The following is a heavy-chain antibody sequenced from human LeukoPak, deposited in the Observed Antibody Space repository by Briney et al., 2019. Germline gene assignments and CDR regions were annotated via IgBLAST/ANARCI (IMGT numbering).Heavy chain of an antibody. V-gene: IGHV1-69*06. CDR3: AGGPVRSTPISSFFDS. CDR1: GGPFSNYA. J-gene: IGHJ4*02. CDR2: IIPIFGTA. D-gene: IGHD2-2*01. Sequence: WVKASCKASGGPFSNYAITWLRHAPGQGLEWMGGIIPIFGTANSAQRFQGRVTITADTSTTTTYIQLSSLTSEDTAVYFCAGGPVRSTPISSFFDSWGQGTLVTVSS.